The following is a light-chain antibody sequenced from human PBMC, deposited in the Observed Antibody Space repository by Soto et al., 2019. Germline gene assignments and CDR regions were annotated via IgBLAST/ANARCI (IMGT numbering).Light chain of an antibody. CDR1: SSNIGAGYD. CDR2: GNS. Sequence: QAVVTQPPSVSGAPGQRVTISCTGSSSNIGAGYDVHWYQQLPGTAPKLLIHGNSNRPSGVPDRFSGSKSGTSASLAITGLQAEDEADYYCQSYDSSLSALYVFGTGTKLTVL. CDR3: QSYDSSLSALYV. J-gene: IGLJ1*01. V-gene: IGLV1-40*01.